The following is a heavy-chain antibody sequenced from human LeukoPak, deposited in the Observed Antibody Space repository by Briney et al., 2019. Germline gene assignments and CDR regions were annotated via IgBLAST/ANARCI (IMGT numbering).Heavy chain of an antibody. CDR3: ARDGSISTYYDFWSGYYLQNYYYYYMDV. V-gene: IGHV3-33*01. Sequence: GALRLSCAASGFTFSTYGMHWVRQAPGKGLEWVAVIWYDGSNKYYADSVKGRFTISRDNSKNTVYLQMNSLRAEDTAVYYCARDGSISTYYDFWSGYYLQNYYYYYMDVWGKGTTVTVSS. CDR2: IWYDGSNK. CDR1: GFTFSTYG. J-gene: IGHJ6*03. D-gene: IGHD3-3*01.